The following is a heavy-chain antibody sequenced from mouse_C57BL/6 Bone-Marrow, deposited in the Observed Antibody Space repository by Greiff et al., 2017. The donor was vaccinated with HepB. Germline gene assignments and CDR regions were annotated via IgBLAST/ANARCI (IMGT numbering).Heavy chain of an antibody. CDR1: GYSITSGYY. CDR2: ISYDGSN. J-gene: IGHJ2*01. CDR3: ARLLPPYFDY. Sequence: EVQLQESGPGLVKPSQSLSLTCSVTGYSITSGYYWNWIRQFPGNKLEWMGYISYDGSNIYNPSLKNRISITRDTSKNQFFLKLNSVTTEDTATYYCARLLPPYFDYWGQGTTLTVSS. D-gene: IGHD6-1*01. V-gene: IGHV3-6*01.